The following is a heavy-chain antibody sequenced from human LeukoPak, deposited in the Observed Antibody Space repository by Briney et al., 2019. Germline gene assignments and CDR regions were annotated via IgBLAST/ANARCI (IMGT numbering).Heavy chain of an antibody. J-gene: IGHJ6*03. Sequence: ASVKVSCKASGYTFTSYAMNWVRQAPGQGLEWMGWINTNTGNPTYAQGFTGRFVFSLDTSVSTAYLQISSLKAEDTAVYYCARGIVESRGYNYGYYYYYYMDVWGKGTTVTVSS. D-gene: IGHD5-18*01. CDR1: GYTFTSYA. CDR3: ARGIVESRGYNYGYYYYYYMDV. CDR2: INTNTGNP. V-gene: IGHV7-4-1*02.